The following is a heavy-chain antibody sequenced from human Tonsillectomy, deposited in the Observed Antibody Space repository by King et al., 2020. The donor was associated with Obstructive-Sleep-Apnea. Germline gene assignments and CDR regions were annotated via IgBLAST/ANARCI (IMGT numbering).Heavy chain of an antibody. CDR2: RKQDGSEK. V-gene: IGHV3-7*03. CDR1: GFTFTSSY. J-gene: IGHJ4*02. D-gene: IGHD5-24*01. Sequence: VQLVESGGGLVQPGESLRLSCAASGFTFTSSYMGWVRQAPGKGLEGVANRKQDGSEKYYVDSVKGRFTISRDNAKDSLYLQMNSLRAEDTAVYYCVRKRGDYWGQGTLVTVSS. CDR3: VRKRGDY.